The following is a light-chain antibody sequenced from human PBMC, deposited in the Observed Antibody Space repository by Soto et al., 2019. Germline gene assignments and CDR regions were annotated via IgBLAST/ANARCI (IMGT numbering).Light chain of an antibody. CDR3: QQYDSSPVT. V-gene: IGKV3-20*01. Sequence: EXVLTQSPGTLSLSPGERATLSCRASQSVSSSFLAWYQQKPGQAPRLLIYGASSRATGIPDRFSGSGSGTDFTLTISRLEPEDFAVYYCQQYDSSPVTFGQGTKVEIK. CDR1: QSVSSSF. J-gene: IGKJ1*01. CDR2: GAS.